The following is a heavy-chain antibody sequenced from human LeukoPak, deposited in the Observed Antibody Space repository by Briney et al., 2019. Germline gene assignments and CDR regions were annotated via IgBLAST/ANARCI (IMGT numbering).Heavy chain of an antibody. CDR2: INYGGNT. CDR1: GGSISSSAYH. D-gene: IGHD2-15*01. CDR3: ARLWSTSCKGGSCPHQPNY. V-gene: IGHV4-39*01. Sequence: SETLTLTCTVSGGSISSSAYHWGWIRQPPGKGLEWIGTINYGGNTYYNLSLKSRVIIFLDTSKNQFSLKLSSVTAADTAVYYCARLWSTSCKGGSCPHQPNYWGQGTRVTVSS. J-gene: IGHJ4*02.